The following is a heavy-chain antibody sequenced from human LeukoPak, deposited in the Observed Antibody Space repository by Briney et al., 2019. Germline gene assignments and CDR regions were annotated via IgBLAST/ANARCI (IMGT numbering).Heavy chain of an antibody. J-gene: IGHJ4*02. CDR3: ARGVVIAPQTSDY. V-gene: IGHV1-18*04. D-gene: IGHD2-21*01. CDR2: ISAYNGNT. Sequence: ASVKVSCKASGYTFTDDYIHWVRQAPGQGLEWMGWISAYNGNTNYAQKLQGRVTMTTDTSTSTAYMELRSLRSDDTAVYYCARGVVIAPQTSDYWGQGTLVTVSS. CDR1: GYTFTDDY.